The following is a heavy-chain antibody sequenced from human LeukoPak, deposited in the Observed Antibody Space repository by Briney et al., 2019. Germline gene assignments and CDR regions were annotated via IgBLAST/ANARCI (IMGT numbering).Heavy chain of an antibody. CDR2: INHSGST. D-gene: IGHD4-23*01. J-gene: IGHJ3*02. V-gene: IGHV4-34*01. CDR3: ASDYGGNSGDDFDI. Sequence: SETLSLTCAVYGGSFSGYYWSWIRQPPGKGLEWIGEINHSGSTNYNPSLKSRVTISVDTSKNQFSLKLSSVTAADTAVYYCASDYGGNSGDDFDIWGQGTMVTVSS. CDR1: GGSFSGYY.